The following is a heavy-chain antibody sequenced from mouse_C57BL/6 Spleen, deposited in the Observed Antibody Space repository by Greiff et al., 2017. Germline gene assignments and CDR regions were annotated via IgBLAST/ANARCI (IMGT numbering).Heavy chain of an antibody. CDR1: GFTFTDYY. J-gene: IGHJ2*01. CDR3: ARYLTTVVAGNYFDY. D-gene: IGHD1-1*01. CDR2: IRNKANGYTT. Sequence: EVLLVESGGGLVQPGGSLSLSCAASGFTFTDYYMSWVRQPPGQALEWLGFIRNKANGYTTDYSASVKGRFTISRDNSQIILYLQMNALRAEDSATYYCARYLTTVVAGNYFDYWGQGTTLTVSS. V-gene: IGHV7-3*01.